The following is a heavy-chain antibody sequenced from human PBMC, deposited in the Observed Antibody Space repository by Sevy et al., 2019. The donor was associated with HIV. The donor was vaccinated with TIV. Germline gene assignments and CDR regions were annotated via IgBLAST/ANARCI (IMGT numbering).Heavy chain of an antibody. J-gene: IGHJ5*02. D-gene: IGHD6-13*01. CDR2: INHSGST. Sequence: SETLSLTCAVYGGSFSGYYWSWIRQPPGKGLEWIGEINHSGSTNYNPSLKSRVTISVDTSKNQFSLKLGSVTAADTAVYYFARGLGGAGIAAAGTRNNWFDPWGQGTLVTVSS. CDR3: ARGLGGAGIAAAGTRNNWFDP. CDR1: GGSFSGYY. V-gene: IGHV4-34*01.